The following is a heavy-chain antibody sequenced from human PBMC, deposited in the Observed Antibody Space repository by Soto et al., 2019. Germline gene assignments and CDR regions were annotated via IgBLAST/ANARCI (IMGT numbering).Heavy chain of an antibody. V-gene: IGHV3-23*01. Sequence: GSYLSVSCVSSGLTASSYAMRGVRQAPGQGLEWVSSISVSGGSTYYADSVKCQFTISRDNSKNTLYLQMNSLRAEDTAVYYCAKASATVTTRNFDYWGQGTLVTVYS. CDR3: AKASATVTTRNFDY. J-gene: IGHJ4*02. CDR1: GLTASSYA. D-gene: IGHD4-17*01. CDR2: ISVSGGST.